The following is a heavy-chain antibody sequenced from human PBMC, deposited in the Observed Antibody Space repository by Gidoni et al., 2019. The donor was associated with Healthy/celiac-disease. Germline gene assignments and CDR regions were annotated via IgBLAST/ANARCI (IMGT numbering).Heavy chain of an antibody. D-gene: IGHD5-12*01. CDR3: AREGGGYVHDY. CDR2: IKQEGSEK. J-gene: IGHJ4*02. Sequence: EVQLVESGGGLVQPGGSLILSFPASGFTFSSYWMSWVRQAPGKGLEWVANIKQEGSEKYYVDSVKGRVTISRDNAKNALYLQMNSLRAEDTAVYYCAREGGGYVHDYWGQGTLVTVSS. V-gene: IGHV3-7*01. CDR1: GFTFSSYW.